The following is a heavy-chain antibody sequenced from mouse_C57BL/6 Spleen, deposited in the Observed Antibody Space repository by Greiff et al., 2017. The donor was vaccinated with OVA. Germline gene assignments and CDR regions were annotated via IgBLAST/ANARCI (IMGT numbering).Heavy chain of an antibody. CDR1: GYTFTDYN. V-gene: IGHV1-18*01. CDR3: GGYDGCAMDY. CDR2: INPNNGGT. D-gene: IGHD2-3*01. Sequence: VQLQQSGPELVKPGASVKISCKASGYTFTDYNMDWVKQSHGKSLEWIGDINPNNGGTIYNQKFKGKATLTVDKSSSTAYMQLRSLTSEDTAVYCCGGYDGCAMDYWGQGTSVTVSS. J-gene: IGHJ4*01.